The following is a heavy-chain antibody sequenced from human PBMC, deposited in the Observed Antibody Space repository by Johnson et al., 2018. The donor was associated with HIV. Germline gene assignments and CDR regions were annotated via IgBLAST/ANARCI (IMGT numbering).Heavy chain of an antibody. J-gene: IGHJ3*02. V-gene: IGHV3-30-3*01. CDR1: GFTFSSHA. D-gene: IGHD1-26*01. CDR3: ARDGTWELHRHAFDI. CDR2: LSSDGSNK. Sequence: QVQPVESGGGVFQPGRSLRLSCAASGFTFSSHAMHWVRQAPGTGLEWVAVLSSDGSNKYYANSVKGRFTISRDNSKNTLYLQMNSLRAEDTAVYYCARDGTWELHRHAFDIWGQGTMVTVSS.